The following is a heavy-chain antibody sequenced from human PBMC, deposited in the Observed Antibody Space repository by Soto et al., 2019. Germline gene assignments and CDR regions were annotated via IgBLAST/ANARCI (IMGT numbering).Heavy chain of an antibody. Sequence: QLQLQESGPGLVKPSETLSLSCTVSGDSVISDHYYWAWVRQPPGKGLEWIGNVHYRGNTYQNPSLRSRVTITVDTSSNQVALKLTSVTAADTSVYYGARQGGNKFDYWGQGTLVTVSS. J-gene: IGHJ4*02. CDR2: VHYRGNT. V-gene: IGHV4-39*01. CDR1: GDSVISDHYY. CDR3: ARQGGNKFDY. D-gene: IGHD3-16*01.